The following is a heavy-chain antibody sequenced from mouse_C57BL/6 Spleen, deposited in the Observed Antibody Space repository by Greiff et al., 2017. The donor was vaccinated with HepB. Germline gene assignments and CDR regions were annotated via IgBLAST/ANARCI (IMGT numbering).Heavy chain of an antibody. CDR3: ARCDGSSPYYAMDY. J-gene: IGHJ4*01. V-gene: IGHV1-39*01. Sequence: VHVKQSGPELVKPGASVKISCKASGYSFTDYNMNWVKQSNGKSLEWIGVINPNYGTTSYNQKFKGKATLTVDQSSSTAYMQLNSLTSEDSAVYYCARCDGSSPYYAMDYWGQGTSVTVSS. D-gene: IGHD1-1*01. CDR2: INPNYGTT. CDR1: GYSFTDYN.